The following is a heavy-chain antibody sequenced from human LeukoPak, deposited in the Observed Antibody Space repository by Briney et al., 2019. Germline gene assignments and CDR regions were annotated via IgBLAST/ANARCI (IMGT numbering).Heavy chain of an antibody. Sequence: GGSLRLSCAASGFTFSSFWMHWARQAPGKGLVWVSRINSYGSSTTYADSVKGRFTISRDNAKNTLYLQMNSLRAEDTAIHYCATSRTFDYWGQGTLVTVSS. CDR3: ATSRTFDY. CDR1: GFTFSSFW. CDR2: INSYGSST. D-gene: IGHD2-2*01. V-gene: IGHV3-74*01. J-gene: IGHJ4*02.